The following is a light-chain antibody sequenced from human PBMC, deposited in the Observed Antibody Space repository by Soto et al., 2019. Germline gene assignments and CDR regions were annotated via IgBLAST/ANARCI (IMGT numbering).Light chain of an antibody. V-gene: IGKV1D-12*01. CDR3: QQANSFPRT. CDR1: QAISTW. CDR2: AAS. Sequence: DLQMNQSPSSVSASVGDRVTITCRASQAISTWLAWYQQKPGKAPKLLIYAASNLQTGVPSRFSGSGSGTDFTLTISSLQPEDFATYYCQQANSFPRTFGQGTKVEIK. J-gene: IGKJ1*01.